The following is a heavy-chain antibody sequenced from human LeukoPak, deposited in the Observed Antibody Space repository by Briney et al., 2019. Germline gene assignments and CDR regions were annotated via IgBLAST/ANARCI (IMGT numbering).Heavy chain of an antibody. V-gene: IGHV4-4*02. J-gene: IGHJ5*02. CDR1: GGSISSSNW. D-gene: IGHD6-13*01. CDR2: IYHSGST. Sequence: PSGTLSLTCAVSGGSISSSNWWSWVRQPPGKGLEWIGEIYHSGSTNYNPSLKSRVTISVDKSKNQFSLKLSSVTAADTAVYYCARDPAAAGSKHWFDPWGQGILVTVSS. CDR3: ARDPAAAGSKHWFDP.